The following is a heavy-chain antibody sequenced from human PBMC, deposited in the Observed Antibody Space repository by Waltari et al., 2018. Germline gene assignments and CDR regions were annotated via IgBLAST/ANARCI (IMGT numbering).Heavy chain of an antibody. D-gene: IGHD6-13*01. CDR2: INPNSGGT. CDR3: ARVVGQLVTDY. V-gene: IGHV1-2*06. CDR1: GYTFTGYY. J-gene: IGHJ4*02. Sequence: QVQLVQSGAEVKKPGASVKVSCKASGYTFTGYYMHWVRPAPGQGLEWMGRINPNSGGTNYAQKCQGRVTMTRDTSISTAYMERSRLRSDDTAVYYCARVVGQLVTDYWGQGTLVTVSS.